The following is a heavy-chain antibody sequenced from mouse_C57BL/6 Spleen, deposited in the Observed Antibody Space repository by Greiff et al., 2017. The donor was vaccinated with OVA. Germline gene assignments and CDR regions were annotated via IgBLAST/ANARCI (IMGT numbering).Heavy chain of an antibody. J-gene: IGHJ4*01. Sequence: EVQLQQSGAELVRPGASVKLSCTASGFNIKDDYMHWVKQRPEQGLEWIGWIDPENGDTEYASKFQGKATITADTSSNTAYLQLSSLTSEDTAVYYCTTFITTVVAYYAMDYWGQGTSVTVSS. CDR3: TTFITTVVAYYAMDY. V-gene: IGHV14-4*01. CDR1: GFNIKDDY. CDR2: IDPENGDT. D-gene: IGHD1-1*01.